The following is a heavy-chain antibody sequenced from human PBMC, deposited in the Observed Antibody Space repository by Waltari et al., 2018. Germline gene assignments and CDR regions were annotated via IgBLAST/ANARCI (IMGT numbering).Heavy chain of an antibody. CDR1: GYTFTSYA. CDR3: AREWGFGELLFEVVT. CDR2: INAGNGNT. J-gene: IGHJ5*02. D-gene: IGHD3-10*01. Sequence: QVQLVQSGAEVKKPGASVKVSCKASGYTFTSYAMHWVRQAPGQRLEWMGWINAGNGNTKYSQKFQGRVTITRDTSASTAYMELSSLRSEDTAVYYCAREWGFGELLFEVVTWGQGTLVTVSS. V-gene: IGHV1-3*01.